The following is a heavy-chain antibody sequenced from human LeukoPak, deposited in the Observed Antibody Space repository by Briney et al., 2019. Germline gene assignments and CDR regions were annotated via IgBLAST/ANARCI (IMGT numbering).Heavy chain of an antibody. V-gene: IGHV4-30-4*08. CDR1: GGSISSGDSY. D-gene: IGHD3-3*01. CDR2: IYYTGST. Sequence: KPSETLSLTCTVSGGSISSGDSYWSWIRQPPGKGLEWIGYIYYTGSTYYNPSLKSPVTISVDTSKNQFSLKLSSVTAADTAVYYCARDGSYYDFWSGYENWFDPWGQGTLVTVSS. CDR3: ARDGSYYDFWSGYENWFDP. J-gene: IGHJ5*02.